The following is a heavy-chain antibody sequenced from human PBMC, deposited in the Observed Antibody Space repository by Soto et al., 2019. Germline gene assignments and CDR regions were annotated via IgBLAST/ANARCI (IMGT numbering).Heavy chain of an antibody. J-gene: IGHJ6*02. Sequence: GEALKISCKGSGYSFTGYWIDWVRQMPGKGLEWMGRIDPSDSYTNYSPSFQGHVTISADKSISTAYLQWSSLKASDTAMYYCARSFHCSSTSCYWYYYYGMDVWGQGTTVTVSS. D-gene: IGHD2-2*01. CDR3: ARSFHCSSTSCYWYYYYGMDV. V-gene: IGHV5-10-1*01. CDR1: GYSFTGYW. CDR2: IDPSDSYT.